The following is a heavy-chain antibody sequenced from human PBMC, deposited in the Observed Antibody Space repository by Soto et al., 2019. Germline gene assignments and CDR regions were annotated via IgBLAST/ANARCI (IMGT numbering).Heavy chain of an antibody. CDR3: ARFYRNAFDF. CDR1: GCSMTTSSYN. D-gene: IGHD3-16*02. CDR2: IYYDGST. V-gene: IGHV4-39*02. Sequence: PXETLSLTCSVSGCSMTTSSYNWDWIRQPPGKGLEWIGTIYYDGSTSYNPSLKSQVTISVDTSKNHFALKVNSVTAADTAVYCCARFYRNAFDFWGRGTVGTVSS. J-gene: IGHJ3*01.